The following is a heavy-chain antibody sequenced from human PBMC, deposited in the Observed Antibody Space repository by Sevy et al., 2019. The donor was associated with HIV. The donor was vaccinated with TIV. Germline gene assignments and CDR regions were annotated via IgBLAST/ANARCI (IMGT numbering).Heavy chain of an antibody. V-gene: IGHV4-39*01. J-gene: IGHJ5*02. CDR3: XXXXXXXXXXXXXXXXFNWFDP. Sequence: SETLSLTCTVSGGSISSSSYYWGWIRQPPGKGLEWIGSIYYSGSTYYNPSLKSRVTISVDTSKNQFSLKLSSVTAAXXXXXXXXXXXXXXXXXXXXXXXFNWFDPWGQGTLVTVSS. CDR2: IYYSGST. CDR1: GGSISSSSYY.